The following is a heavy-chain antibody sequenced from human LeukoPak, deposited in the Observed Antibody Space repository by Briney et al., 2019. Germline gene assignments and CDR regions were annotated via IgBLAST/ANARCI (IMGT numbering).Heavy chain of an antibody. D-gene: IGHD6-19*01. V-gene: IGHV3-48*02. CDR1: GFTFSSYS. CDR3: ARDRLAPYWYFDL. J-gene: IGHJ2*01. CDR2: ISSGSSTI. Sequence: GGSLRLSSAASGFTFSSYSMNWVRQAPGKGLEWVSCISSGSSTIYYADSVKGRLTISRDNAKNSLYLQMNSLGDEDTAVYYCARDRLAPYWYFDLWGRGTLVTVSS.